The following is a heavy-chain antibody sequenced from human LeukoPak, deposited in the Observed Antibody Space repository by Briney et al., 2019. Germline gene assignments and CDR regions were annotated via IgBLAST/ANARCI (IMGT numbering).Heavy chain of an antibody. J-gene: IGHJ4*02. CDR2: IKQDGGEK. V-gene: IGHV3-7*01. CDR3: ARLGGSYYTY. D-gene: IGHD1-26*01. CDR1: GFAFSSYW. Sequence: GGSLRLSCVASGFAFSSYWMSWVRQAPGKGLEWVANIKQDGGEKYYVDSVKGRFTISRDNAKNSLFLRMNSLRVEDTAVYYCARLGGSYYTYWGQGTLVTVSS.